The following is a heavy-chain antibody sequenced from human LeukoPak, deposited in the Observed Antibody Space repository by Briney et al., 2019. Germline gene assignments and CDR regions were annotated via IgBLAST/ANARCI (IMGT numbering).Heavy chain of an antibody. CDR3: ARKGRYCSSGSCSTPDVFDI. D-gene: IGHD2-15*01. Sequence: SETLSLTCTVSGGSISSYYWSWIRQPPGKGLEWIGYIYYSGSTNYNPSLKSRVTISVDTSKNQFSLKLSSVTAVDTAVYYCARKGRYCSSGSCSTPDVFDIWGQGTMVTVSS. CDR1: GGSISSYY. V-gene: IGHV4-59*12. CDR2: IYYSGST. J-gene: IGHJ3*02.